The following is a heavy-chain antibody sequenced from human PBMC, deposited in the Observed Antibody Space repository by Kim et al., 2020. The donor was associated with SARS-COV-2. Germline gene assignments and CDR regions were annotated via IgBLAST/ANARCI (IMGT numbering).Heavy chain of an antibody. CDR1: GFTFSGSA. D-gene: IGHD3-10*01. Sequence: GGSLRLSCAASGFTFSGSAMHWVRQASGKGLEWVGRIRSKANSYATAYAASVKGRFTISRDDSKNTAYLQMNSLKTEDTAVYYCTSSSSPIGYWGQGTLVTVSS. J-gene: IGHJ4*02. CDR3: TSSSSPIGY. CDR2: IRSKANSYAT. V-gene: IGHV3-73*01.